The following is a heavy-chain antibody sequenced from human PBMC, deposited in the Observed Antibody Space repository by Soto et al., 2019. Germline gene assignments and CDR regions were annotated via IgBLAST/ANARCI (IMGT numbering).Heavy chain of an antibody. J-gene: IGHJ6*02. CDR1: GGTFSSYA. Sequence: GASVKVSCKASGGTFSSYAISWVRQAPGQGLEWMGGIIPIFGTANYAQKFQGRVTITADESTSTAYMELSSLRSEDTAVYYCARDSSGWGGPSENYYYGMDVWGQGTTVTVAS. CDR2: IIPIFGTA. D-gene: IGHD6-19*01. CDR3: ARDSSGWGGPSENYYYGMDV. V-gene: IGHV1-69*13.